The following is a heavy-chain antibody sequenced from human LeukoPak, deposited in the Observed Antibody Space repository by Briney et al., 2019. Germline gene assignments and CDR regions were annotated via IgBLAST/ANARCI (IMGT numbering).Heavy chain of an antibody. J-gene: IGHJ4*02. V-gene: IGHV3-11*04. Sequence: GGSLRLSCAGSGFTFSDYYMDWIRQAPGKGLEWVSYISGSGSTTYYADSVKGRFTISRDNAKKSLDLQMNSLRGEDTAVYYCARRRLDYCDSAGYYCDYWGQGTLVTVSS. D-gene: IGHD3-22*01. CDR1: GFTFSDYY. CDR3: ARRRLDYCDSAGYYCDY. CDR2: ISGSGSTT.